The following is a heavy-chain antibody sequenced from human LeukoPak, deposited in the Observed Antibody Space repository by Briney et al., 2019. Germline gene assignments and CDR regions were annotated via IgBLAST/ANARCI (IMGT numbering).Heavy chain of an antibody. CDR3: ANQPDYGSGSHIDY. Sequence: PGGSLRLSCAASGFTFSSYAMHWVRQAPGKGLEWVAVISYDGSNKYYADSVKGRFTISRDNSKNTLYLQMNSLRAEDTAVYYCANQPDYGSGSHIDYWGQGTLVTVSS. CDR2: ISYDGSNK. J-gene: IGHJ4*02. D-gene: IGHD3-10*01. CDR1: GFTFSSYA. V-gene: IGHV3-30*04.